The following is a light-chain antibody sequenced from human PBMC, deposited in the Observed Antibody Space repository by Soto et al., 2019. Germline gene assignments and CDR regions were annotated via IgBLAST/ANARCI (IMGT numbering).Light chain of an antibody. J-gene: IGLJ2*01. CDR2: SND. V-gene: IGLV1-44*01. Sequence: QSALTQPPSMSGTPGQRVTISCSGSSSNIGSYTVSWYQQLPGTAPKFLIYSNDQRPSGVPDRFSGSMSGTSASLAISGLQSEDEATYYCAAWDDSLSGIVVFGGGTKLTVL. CDR1: SSNIGSYT. CDR3: AAWDDSLSGIVV.